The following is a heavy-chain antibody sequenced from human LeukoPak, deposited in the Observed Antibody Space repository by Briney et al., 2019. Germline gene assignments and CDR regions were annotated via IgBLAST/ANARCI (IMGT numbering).Heavy chain of an antibody. Sequence: GASVKVSCKASGGTFSSYAISWVRQAPGQGLEWMGGIIPIFGTANYAQKFQGRVTNTRNTSISTAYMELSSLRSEDTAVYYCARVSDGSGSYYPYYFDYWGQGTLVTVSS. J-gene: IGHJ4*02. CDR2: IIPIFGTA. D-gene: IGHD3-10*01. V-gene: IGHV1-69*05. CDR1: GGTFSSYA. CDR3: ARVSDGSGSYYPYYFDY.